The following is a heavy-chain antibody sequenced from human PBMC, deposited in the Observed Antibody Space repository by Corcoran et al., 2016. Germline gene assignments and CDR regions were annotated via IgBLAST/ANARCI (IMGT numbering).Heavy chain of an antibody. CDR3: GRSSWNDY. J-gene: IGHJ4*02. Sequence: EVQLVESGGGLVQPGGSLRLSCAASGFAFDTYWMNWVRQAPGRGLEWVANIKGGENEKYYGDSVKGRFTISRDNGKNVVYLQMNGLRAADTAVYYCGRSSWNDYWGQGTLVTVSS. CDR1: GFAFDTYW. CDR2: IKGGENEK. V-gene: IGHV3-7*01. D-gene: IGHD6-13*01.